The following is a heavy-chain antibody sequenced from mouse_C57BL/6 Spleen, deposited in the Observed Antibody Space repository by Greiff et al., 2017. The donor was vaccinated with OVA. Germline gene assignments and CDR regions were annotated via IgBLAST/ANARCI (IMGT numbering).Heavy chain of an antibody. D-gene: IGHD1-1*01. CDR3: ARRGYGSSLWYFDV. V-gene: IGHV1-69*01. CDR1: GYTFTSYW. J-gene: IGHJ1*03. CDR2: IDPSDSYT. Sequence: VQLQQSGAELVMPGASVKLSCKASGYTFTSYWMHWVKQRPGQGLEWIGEIDPSDSYTNYNQKFKGKSTLTVDKSSSTAYMQLSSLTSEDSAVYYCARRGYGSSLWYFDVWGTGTTVTVSS.